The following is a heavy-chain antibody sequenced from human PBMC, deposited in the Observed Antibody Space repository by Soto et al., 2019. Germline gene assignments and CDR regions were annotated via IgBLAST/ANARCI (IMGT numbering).Heavy chain of an antibody. CDR1: GFTFSAYG. J-gene: IGHJ4*02. CDR3: ASQAFDY. Sequence: QVQLVESGGGVVQPGTSLRLSCAASGFTFSAYGLQWVRQAPGKGLEWLAFIWHDGSKKYYADSAGGRFTISRDNSKNTLYLQTTSLRAEDTAMYYCASQAFDYWGQGTLVTVSS. CDR2: IWHDGSKK. V-gene: IGHV3-33*01.